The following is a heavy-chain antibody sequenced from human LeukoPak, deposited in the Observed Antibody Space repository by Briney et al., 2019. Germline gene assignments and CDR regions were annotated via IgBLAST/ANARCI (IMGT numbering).Heavy chain of an antibody. CDR1: GYTFTGYY. CDR2: INPNSGGT. CDR3: ARVLRGVRALIAAFAY. Sequence: ASVKVSCKASGYTFTGYYMHWVRQAPGQGLEWMGWINPNSGGTNYAQKFQGRVTMTRDTSISTAYMELSRLRSDDTAVYYCARVLRGVRALIAAFAYWGQGTLVTVSS. V-gene: IGHV1-2*02. J-gene: IGHJ4*02. D-gene: IGHD6-13*01.